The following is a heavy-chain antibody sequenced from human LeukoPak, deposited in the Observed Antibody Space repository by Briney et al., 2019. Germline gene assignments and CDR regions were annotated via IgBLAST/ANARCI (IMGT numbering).Heavy chain of an antibody. Sequence: SETLSLTCAVSGGSISSSNWWSWVRQPPGKGLEWIGEIYHSGSTNYNPSLKSRVTISVDKSKNQFSLKLSSVTAADTAVYYCARGLVVVPAARKSNWFDPWGQGTLVTVSS. CDR2: IYHSGST. J-gene: IGHJ5*02. V-gene: IGHV4-4*02. D-gene: IGHD2-2*01. CDR1: GGSISSSNW. CDR3: ARGLVVVPAARKSNWFDP.